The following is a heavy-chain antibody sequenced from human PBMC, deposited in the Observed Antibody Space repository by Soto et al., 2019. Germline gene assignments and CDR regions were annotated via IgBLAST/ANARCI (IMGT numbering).Heavy chain of an antibody. CDR2: IHNSGST. V-gene: IGHV4-31*03. CDR1: GASVSGDGSY. D-gene: IGHD6-19*01. J-gene: IGHJ4*02. CDR3: ARDLVLEQWFFGK. Sequence: QVELQESGPGLVKSSQTLSLTCRVSGASVSGDGSYCSWIRQHPGKGLEFIGYIHNSGSTYSNPSLEKRVAMSIDTSKNQLSLRLRSVTAADSAVYFWARDLVLEQWFFGKWGQGILVSVSS.